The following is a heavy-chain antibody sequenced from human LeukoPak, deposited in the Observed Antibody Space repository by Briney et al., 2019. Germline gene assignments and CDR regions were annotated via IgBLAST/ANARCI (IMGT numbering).Heavy chain of an antibody. CDR1: GGSFSGYY. D-gene: IGHD2-2*01. Sequence: SETLSLTCAVYGGSFSGYYWSWIRQPPGKGLEWIGEINHSGSTNYNPSLKSRVTISVDTSKNQFSLKLSSVTAADTAVYYCASRPRVVPAASYYYGMDVWGKGTTVTVSS. J-gene: IGHJ6*04. CDR2: INHSGST. CDR3: ASRPRVVPAASYYYGMDV. V-gene: IGHV4-34*01.